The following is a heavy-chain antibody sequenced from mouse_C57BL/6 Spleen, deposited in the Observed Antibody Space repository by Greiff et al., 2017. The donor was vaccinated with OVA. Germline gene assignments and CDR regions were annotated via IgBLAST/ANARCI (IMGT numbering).Heavy chain of an antibody. Sequence: VKLMESGAELVRPGASVTLSCKASGYTFTDYEMHWVKQTPVHGLEWIGAIDPETGGTAYNQKFKGKAILTADKSSSTAYMELRSLTSEDSAVYYCTRETYYFDYWGQGTTLTVSS. J-gene: IGHJ2*01. CDR3: TRETYYFDY. V-gene: IGHV1-15*01. CDR2: IDPETGGT. CDR1: GYTFTDYE.